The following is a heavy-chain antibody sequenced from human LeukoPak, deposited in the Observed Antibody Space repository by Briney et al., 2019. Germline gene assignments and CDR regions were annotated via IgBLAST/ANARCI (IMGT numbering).Heavy chain of an antibody. V-gene: IGHV3-30*04. D-gene: IGHD3-10*01. J-gene: IGHJ4*02. CDR2: ISYDGSNK. CDR1: GFTCSSYA. CDR3: ARTHPKKNYYGSGSYYNGIDY. Sequence: GGSLRLSCAASGFTCSSYAMHWVRQAPGKGLEWVAVISYDGSNKYYADSVKGRFTISRDNSKNTLYLQMNSLRAEDTAVYYCARTHPKKNYYGSGSYYNGIDYWGQGTLVTVSS.